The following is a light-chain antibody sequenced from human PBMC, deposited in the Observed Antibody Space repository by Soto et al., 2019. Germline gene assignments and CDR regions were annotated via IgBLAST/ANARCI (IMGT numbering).Light chain of an antibody. CDR3: QQSYETPYT. Sequence: DIPMSQSPPSLSASIGDRVTITCRASQSISTYLNWYQRKPGKAPQLLIYAASSLHTGVPSRFSGSGSGTDFTLTITTLQPEDSATYYCQQSYETPYTFGQGTKLEIK. V-gene: IGKV1-39*01. CDR1: QSISTY. J-gene: IGKJ2*01. CDR2: AAS.